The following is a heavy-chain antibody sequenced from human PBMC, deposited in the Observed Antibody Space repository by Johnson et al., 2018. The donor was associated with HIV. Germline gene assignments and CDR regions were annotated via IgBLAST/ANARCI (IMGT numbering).Heavy chain of an antibody. V-gene: IGHV3-23*04. CDR1: GFTFSSYG. J-gene: IGHJ3*02. CDR2: ISGSGGST. CDR3: AKEGMGWLHHDAFDI. Sequence: EQLVESGGGVVQPGRSLRLSCAASGFTFSSYGMHWVRQAPGKGLEWVSAISGSGGSTYYADSVKGRFTISRDNSKNTLYLQMNSLRAEDTAVYYCAKEGMGWLHHDAFDIWGQGTMVTVSS. D-gene: IGHD5-24*01.